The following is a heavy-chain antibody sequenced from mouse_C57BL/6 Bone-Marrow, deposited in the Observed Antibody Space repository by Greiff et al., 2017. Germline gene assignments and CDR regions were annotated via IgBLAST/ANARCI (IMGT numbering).Heavy chain of an antibody. Sequence: EVKLEESGPELVKPGASVKMSCKASGYTFTDYNMHWVKQSHGKSLEWIGYINPNNGGTSYNQKFKGKATLTVNKSSSTAYMELRSLTSEDSAVYYCARLQIHYAMDYWGQGTSVTVSS. D-gene: IGHD2-12*01. J-gene: IGHJ4*01. V-gene: IGHV1-22*01. CDR2: INPNNGGT. CDR3: ARLQIHYAMDY. CDR1: GYTFTDYN.